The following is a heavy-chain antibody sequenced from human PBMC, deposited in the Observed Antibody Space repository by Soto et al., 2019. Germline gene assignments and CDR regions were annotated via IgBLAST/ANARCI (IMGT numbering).Heavy chain of an antibody. CDR3: ARGLTSTSNPYYSDY. J-gene: IGHJ4*02. V-gene: IGHV5-51*01. CDR1: GYRFTNYW. Sequence: GESLKISCKGSGYRFTNYWIAWVRQMPGKGLEWMGIIFPGDSDARYSPSFRGQVTISADTSISTAYLQWRSLKASDSAMYYCARGLTSTSNPYYSDYWGQGTQVTVSS. D-gene: IGHD1-26*01. CDR2: IFPGDSDA.